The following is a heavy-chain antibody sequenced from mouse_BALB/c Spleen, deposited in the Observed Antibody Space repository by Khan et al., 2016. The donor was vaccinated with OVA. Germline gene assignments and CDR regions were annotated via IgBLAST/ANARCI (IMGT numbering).Heavy chain of an antibody. CDR1: GYSITSGYA. V-gene: IGHV3-2*02. D-gene: IGHD1-1*01. Sequence: EVKLLESGPGLVKPSQSLSLTCTVTGYSITSGYAWNWIRQFPGNKLEWMGYISYSDVTNYNPSLKSRTSITRDTSKNEFFLQLNSVTTEDTATYYCARGNYYGHYFEYWGQGTTLTVSS. J-gene: IGHJ2*01. CDR3: ARGNYYGHYFEY. CDR2: ISYSDVT.